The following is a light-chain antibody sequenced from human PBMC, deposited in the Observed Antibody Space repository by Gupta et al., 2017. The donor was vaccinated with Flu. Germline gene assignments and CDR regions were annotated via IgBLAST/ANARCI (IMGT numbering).Light chain of an antibody. CDR3: CSFAGSYTWV. CDR2: DVT. CDR1: RSNVGSYNY. Sequence: QSALTQPRSVSGSPGQSVTVSCTGTRSNVGSYNYVSWYQQFPGKAPKLLLYDVTRRPSGVPDRFSGSKSGNTASLTISGLQAEDEADYYCCSFAGSYTWVFGGGTTLTVL. J-gene: IGLJ3*02. V-gene: IGLV2-11*01.